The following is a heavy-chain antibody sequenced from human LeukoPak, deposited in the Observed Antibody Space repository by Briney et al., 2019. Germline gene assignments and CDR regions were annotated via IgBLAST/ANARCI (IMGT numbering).Heavy chain of an antibody. CDR3: ARGRPSYYYDSSGYNPFDY. CDR2: MNPNSGNT. V-gene: IGHV1-8*03. J-gene: IGHJ4*02. Sequence: GASVKVSXKASGYTFTSYDINWVRQATGQGLEWMGWMNPNSGNTGYAQKFQGRVTITRNTSISTAYMELSSLRSEDTAVYYCARGRPSYYYDSSGYNPFDYWGQGTLVTVSS. CDR1: GYTFTSYD. D-gene: IGHD3-22*01.